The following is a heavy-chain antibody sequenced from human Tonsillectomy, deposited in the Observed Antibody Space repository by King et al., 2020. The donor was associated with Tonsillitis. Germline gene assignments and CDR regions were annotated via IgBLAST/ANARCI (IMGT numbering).Heavy chain of an antibody. V-gene: IGHV1-8*02. J-gene: IGHJ6*02. D-gene: IGHD3-22*01. CDR2: MNPNSGNT. Sequence: QLVQSGAEVKKPGASVKVSCKASGYTFTTYDINWVRQATGQGLEWMGWMNPNSGNTGYGQKFQGRVTMTRNTSISTAYMELSSLRSEDTAVYYCARTGEWHYYDSSGSSYYYYGMDVWGQGTTVTVSS. CDR3: ARTGEWHYYDSSGSSYYYYGMDV. CDR1: GYTFTTYD.